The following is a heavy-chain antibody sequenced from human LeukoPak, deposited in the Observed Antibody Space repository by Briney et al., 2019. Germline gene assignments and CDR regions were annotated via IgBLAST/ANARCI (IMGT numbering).Heavy chain of an antibody. CDR3: ARDPWEWFGYYYYYYYMDV. V-gene: IGHV3-74*01. D-gene: IGHD3-3*01. CDR1: GFTFSSYW. Sequence: PGRSLRLSCAASGFTFSSYWMHWVRQAPGKGLVWVSRINTDGSSTSYADSVKGRFTISRDNAKNTLYLQMNSLRAEDTAVYYCARDPWEWFGYYYYYYYMDVWGKGTTVTVSS. J-gene: IGHJ6*03. CDR2: INTDGSST.